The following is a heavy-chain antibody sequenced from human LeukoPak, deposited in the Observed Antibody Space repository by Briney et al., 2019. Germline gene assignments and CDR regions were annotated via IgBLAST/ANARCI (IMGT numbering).Heavy chain of an antibody. CDR2: IYHSGST. CDR3: ARSSLWFGEGFDP. CDR1: GGSISSGGYS. J-gene: IGHJ5*02. V-gene: IGHV4-30-2*01. Sequence: SQTLSLTCAVSGGSISSGGYSWSWIRQPPGKGLEWIGYIYHSGSTYYNPSLKSRVTISVDGSKNQFSLKLSSVTAADTAVYYCARSSLWFGEGFDPWGQGTLVTVSS. D-gene: IGHD3-10*01.